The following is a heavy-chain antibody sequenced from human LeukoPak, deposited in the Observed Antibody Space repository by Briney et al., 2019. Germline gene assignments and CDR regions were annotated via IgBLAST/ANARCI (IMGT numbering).Heavy chain of an antibody. J-gene: IGHJ4*02. CDR1: GFTVSGDY. Sequence: PGGSLRLSCVVSGFTVSGDYISWFRQAPGKGLEWVLVLYYGVSTFYKDSVKGRFTTSGDNFKNTVYLQMNSLRAEDTAVYYCARGRQNYGDYPYWGQGTLVTVSS. CDR2: LYYGVST. D-gene: IGHD4-17*01. CDR3: ARGRQNYGDYPY. V-gene: IGHV3-53*01.